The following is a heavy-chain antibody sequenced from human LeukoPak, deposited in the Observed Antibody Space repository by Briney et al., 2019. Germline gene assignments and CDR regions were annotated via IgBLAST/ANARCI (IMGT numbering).Heavy chain of an antibody. Sequence: SQTLSLTCAISGDSVSSNSAAWNWIRQSPSRGLEWLGRTYYRSKWYNDYVVSVKSRITINPDTSKNQFSLQLNSVTPEDTAVYYCASQGVYARAYYYYGMDVWGQGTTVTVSS. CDR1: GDSVSSNSAA. J-gene: IGHJ6*02. CDR3: ASQGVYARAYYYYGMDV. V-gene: IGHV6-1*01. D-gene: IGHD2-8*01. CDR2: TYYRSKWYN.